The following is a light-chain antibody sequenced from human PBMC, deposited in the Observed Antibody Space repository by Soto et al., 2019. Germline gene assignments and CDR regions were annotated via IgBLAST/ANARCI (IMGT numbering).Light chain of an antibody. CDR1: QGISNY. Sequence: DVQMTQSPSAVSASVGDRVNITCRASQGISNYLAWFQQKPGKVPKRLIYTTSALQSGVPSRVSGSRSGTEFTLTISSLQPEDIATYYCLQHNSYPRTFGGGTKVEIK. J-gene: IGKJ4*01. V-gene: IGKV1-17*03. CDR3: LQHNSYPRT. CDR2: TTS.